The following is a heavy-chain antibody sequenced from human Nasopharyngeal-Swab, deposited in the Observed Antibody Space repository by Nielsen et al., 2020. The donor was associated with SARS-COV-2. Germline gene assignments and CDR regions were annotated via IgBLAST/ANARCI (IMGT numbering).Heavy chain of an antibody. V-gene: IGHV4-34*01. CDR2: INHNGDT. CDR1: GGSFSGYY. Sequence: SETLSLTCAVYGGSFSGYYWSWIRQPPGKGLEWSGEINHNGDTKYNPSLKSRVTISVDTSKNQFSLRLSSVTAADTAVYYCARGRDFWSGYSFYYSYYYMDAWGKGTTVTVTS. J-gene: IGHJ6*03. CDR3: ARGRDFWSGYSFYYSYYYMDA. D-gene: IGHD3-3*01.